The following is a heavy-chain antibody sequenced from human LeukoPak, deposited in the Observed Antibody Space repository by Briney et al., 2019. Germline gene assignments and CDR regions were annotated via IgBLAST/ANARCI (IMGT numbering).Heavy chain of an antibody. D-gene: IGHD2-21*01. J-gene: IGHJ4*02. CDR1: GGSIISSSYY. Sequence: SETLSLTCGVSGGSIISSSYYWGWIRQPPGKGLEWIASMFYSGNTYYNPSLKSRVTMSVDTTENQFSPKLSSVTAADTAVYYCARHVVGNYDLLSFDYWGQGSLVTVSS. V-gene: IGHV4-39*01. CDR3: ARHVVGNYDLLSFDY. CDR2: MFYSGNT.